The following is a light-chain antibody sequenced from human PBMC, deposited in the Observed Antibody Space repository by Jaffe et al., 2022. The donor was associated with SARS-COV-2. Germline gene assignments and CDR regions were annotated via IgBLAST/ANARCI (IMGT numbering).Light chain of an antibody. CDR2: GAS. CDR1: RSLSSN. CDR3: QQYISWPRT. V-gene: IGKV3-15*01. J-gene: IGKJ1*01. Sequence: TVLTQFPLTLSVSPGERATLSCRANRSLSSNLAWYQQKSGQAPRLLIFGASTRANGIPSRFSASGFGTEFTLTISSLQSEDFAVYYCQQYISWPRTFGQGTKVEVK.